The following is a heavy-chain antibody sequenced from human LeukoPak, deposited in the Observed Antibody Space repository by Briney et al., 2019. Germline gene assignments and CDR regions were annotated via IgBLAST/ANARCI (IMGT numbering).Heavy chain of an antibody. CDR3: AKDRANTYYYDSSGADY. V-gene: IGHV3-23*01. J-gene: IGHJ4*02. CDR2: ISGSGGST. CDR1: GGSNSSYY. D-gene: IGHD3-22*01. Sequence: ETLSLTCTVSGGSNSSYYWSWVRQAPGKGLEWVSAISGSGGSTYYADSVKGRFTISRDNSENTLYLQMNSLRAEDTAVYYCAKDRANTYYYDSSGADYWGQGTLVTVSS.